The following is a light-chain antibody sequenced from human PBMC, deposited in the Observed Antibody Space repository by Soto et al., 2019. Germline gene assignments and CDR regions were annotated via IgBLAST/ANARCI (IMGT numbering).Light chain of an antibody. CDR3: QSYDSSLSGVV. J-gene: IGLJ2*01. Sequence: QSVLTQPPSVSGAPGQRVTISCTGSSSNIGAGYDVHWYQQLPGTAPKLLIYGNSNRPSGVPDRFSGSKSGTSASLAITGVQAEDESDYDCQSYDSSLSGVVFGGGTKVTVL. CDR2: GNS. V-gene: IGLV1-40*01. CDR1: SSNIGAGYD.